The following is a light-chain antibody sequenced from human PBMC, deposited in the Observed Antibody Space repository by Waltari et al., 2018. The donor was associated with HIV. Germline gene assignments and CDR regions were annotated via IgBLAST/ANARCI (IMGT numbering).Light chain of an antibody. CDR1: SSDVGNYNR. V-gene: IGLV2-18*02. CDR2: EVN. CDR3: SSYASINTFLV. J-gene: IGLJ2*01. Sequence: QSALTQPPSVSASPGPSVTISCTGSSSDVGNYNRVSWYQQPPGSAPKLMIDEVNSRPAGVPRRFSWSKSSNTASLTSSGLHDEDDADYYCSSYASINTFLVFGGGTKLTVL.